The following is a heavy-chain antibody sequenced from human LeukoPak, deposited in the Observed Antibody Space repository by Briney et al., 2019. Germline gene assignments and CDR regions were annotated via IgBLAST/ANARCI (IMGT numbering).Heavy chain of an antibody. D-gene: IGHD6-13*01. CDR3: VFSGGSWYWAFDY. CDR2: IYHSGST. Sequence: SETLSLTCAVSGGSISSGGYSWSWIRQPPGKGLEWIGYIYHSGSTNYNPSLKSRVTISVDTSKNQFSLKLSSVTAADTAVYYCVFSGGSWYWAFDYWGQGTLVTVSS. J-gene: IGHJ4*02. V-gene: IGHV4-30-2*01. CDR1: GGSISSGGYS.